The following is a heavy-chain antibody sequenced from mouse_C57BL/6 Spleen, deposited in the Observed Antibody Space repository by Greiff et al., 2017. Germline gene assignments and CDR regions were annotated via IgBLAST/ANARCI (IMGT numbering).Heavy chain of an antibody. Sequence: EVQLQQSGPELVKPGASVKISCKASGYTFTDYYMNWVKQSHGKSLEWIGDINPNNGGTSYNQKFKGKATLTVDKSSSTAYMELRSLTSEDSAVYYCAREGAYYDYDERLYAMDYWGQGTSVTVSS. D-gene: IGHD2-4*01. J-gene: IGHJ4*01. CDR3: AREGAYYDYDERLYAMDY. V-gene: IGHV1-26*01. CDR2: INPNNGGT. CDR1: GYTFTDYY.